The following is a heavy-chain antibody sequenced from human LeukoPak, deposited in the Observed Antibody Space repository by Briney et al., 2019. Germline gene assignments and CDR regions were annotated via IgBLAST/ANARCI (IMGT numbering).Heavy chain of an antibody. V-gene: IGHV3-11*01. CDR2: ISSSGSTI. D-gene: IGHD3-22*01. Sequence: GGSLRLSCAASGFTFSDYYMSWIRQAPGKGLEWVSYISSSGSTIYYADSVKGRFTISRDNAKNSLYLQMNSLRAEVKAVYYCARDNYDSSGTDAFDIWGQGTMVTVSS. CDR3: ARDNYDSSGTDAFDI. J-gene: IGHJ3*02. CDR1: GFTFSDYY.